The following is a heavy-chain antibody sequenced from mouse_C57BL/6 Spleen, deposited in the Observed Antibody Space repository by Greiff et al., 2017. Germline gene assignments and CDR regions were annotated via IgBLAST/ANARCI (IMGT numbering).Heavy chain of an antibody. J-gene: IGHJ1*03. V-gene: IGHV1-50*01. CDR3: AGAAYGSGYDWYFDV. CDR1: GYTFTSYW. Sequence: VQLQQPGAELVKPGASVKLSCKASGYTFTSYWMQWVKQRPGQGLEWIGEIDPSDSYTNYNQKFKGKATLTVDTSSSTAYMQLSSLTSADSAVYYCAGAAYGSGYDWYFDVWGTGTTVTVSS. D-gene: IGHD1-1*01. CDR2: IDPSDSYT.